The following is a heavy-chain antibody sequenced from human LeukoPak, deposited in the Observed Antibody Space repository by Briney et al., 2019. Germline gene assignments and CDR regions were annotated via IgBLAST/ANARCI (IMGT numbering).Heavy chain of an antibody. Sequence: GGSLRLSCAASGFSFSNYAMHWVRQAPGKGLDWVAIVLSDGNDKYYVDSVKGRFTISRDNSKNTLYLQMSSLRAEDTAMYYCAKARESGYFDYWGQGTLVTVSS. D-gene: IGHD3-10*01. V-gene: IGHV3-30*18. J-gene: IGHJ4*02. CDR3: AKARESGYFDY. CDR2: VLSDGNDK. CDR1: GFSFSNYA.